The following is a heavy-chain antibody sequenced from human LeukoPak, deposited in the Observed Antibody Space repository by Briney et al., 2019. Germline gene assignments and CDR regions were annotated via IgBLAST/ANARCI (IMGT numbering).Heavy chain of an antibody. V-gene: IGHV3-33*06. CDR3: AKVASGFNPYYFDY. CDR2: AWIDGSNK. Sequence: PGGSLRLSCAASGFTFSSYGMHWVHQAPGKGLELVATAWIDGSNKYYADSVKGRFTISRDNSKNTLYLQMDSLRAEDTAVYYCAKVASGFNPYYFDYWGQGTLVTVSS. CDR1: GFTFSSYG. J-gene: IGHJ4*02. D-gene: IGHD5-24*01.